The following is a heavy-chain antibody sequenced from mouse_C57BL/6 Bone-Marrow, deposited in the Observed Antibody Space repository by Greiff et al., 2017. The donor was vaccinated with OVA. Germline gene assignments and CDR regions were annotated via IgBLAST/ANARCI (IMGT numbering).Heavy chain of an antibody. CDR1: GFNIKDYY. CDR2: IDPEDGET. D-gene: IGHD1-1*01. CDR3: DRGYGSNRVYFDY. J-gene: IGHJ2*01. V-gene: IGHV14-2*01. Sequence: VQLQQSGAELVKPGASVKLSCTASGFNIKDYYMHWVKQRTEQGLEWIGRIDPEDGETKYAPNFQGKATITADTSSNTAYLQLSSLTSEDTAVYYCDRGYGSNRVYFDYWGQGTTRTVSS.